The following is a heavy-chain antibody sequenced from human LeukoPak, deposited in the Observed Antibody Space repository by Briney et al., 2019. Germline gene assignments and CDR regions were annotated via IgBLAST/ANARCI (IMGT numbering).Heavy chain of an antibody. CDR1: GGSISSYH. D-gene: IGHD3-10*01. CDR2: IYSSGNT. Sequence: SETLSLTCTVSGGSISSYHWSWIRQPAGKGLEWIGRIYSSGNTNYSPSLKSRVTMSVDTSKDQFSLKLSSVTAADTALYYCARATSGTYYYFDSWGRGTLVSVSS. CDR3: ARATSGTYYYFDS. J-gene: IGHJ4*02. V-gene: IGHV4-4*07.